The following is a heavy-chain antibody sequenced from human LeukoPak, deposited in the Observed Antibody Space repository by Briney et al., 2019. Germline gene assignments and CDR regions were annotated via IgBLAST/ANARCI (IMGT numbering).Heavy chain of an antibody. CDR3: ASAVTYYYGSGSYPNYYYYMDV. J-gene: IGHJ6*03. D-gene: IGHD3-10*01. CDR1: GFTFSSYA. Sequence: GGSLRLSCAASGFTFSSYAMHWVRQAPGKGLEWVAVISYDGSNKYYADSVKGRFTISRDNSKNTLYLQMNSLRAEDTAVYYCASAVTYYYGSGSYPNYYYYMDVRGKGTTVTVSS. CDR2: ISYDGSNK. V-gene: IGHV3-30*04.